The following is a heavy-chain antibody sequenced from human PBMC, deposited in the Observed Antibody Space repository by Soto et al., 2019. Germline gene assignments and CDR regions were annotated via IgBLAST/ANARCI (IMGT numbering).Heavy chain of an antibody. V-gene: IGHV1-8*01. J-gene: IGHJ3*01. D-gene: IGHD1-1*01. CDR1: GYSFTDYD. Sequence: QVQVVQSRAEVKKPGASVKVSCKTSGYSFTDYDINWVRQAPGQGLGWMGWVSPDHGNSGYAQHFQGRRTLTTNTSITTAYRVLTSLTSEDTAVYYCEVTTGSWGQGTIVTV. CDR2: VSPDHGNS. CDR3: EVTTGS.